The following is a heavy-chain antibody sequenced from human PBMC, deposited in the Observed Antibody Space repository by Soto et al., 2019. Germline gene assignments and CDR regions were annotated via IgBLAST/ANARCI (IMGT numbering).Heavy chain of an antibody. D-gene: IGHD3-3*02. Sequence: QVQLVQSGAEVKKPGASVKVSCKASGYTFTSYYMHWVRQAPGQGLEWMGISNPSGGSTSYAQKFQGRVTMARDTSTRTVYMELSSLRSEDTAVYYCAREPLSPKGYWGQGTLVTVSS. J-gene: IGHJ4*02. CDR1: GYTFTSYY. V-gene: IGHV1-46*01. CDR3: AREPLSPKGY. CDR2: SNPSGGST.